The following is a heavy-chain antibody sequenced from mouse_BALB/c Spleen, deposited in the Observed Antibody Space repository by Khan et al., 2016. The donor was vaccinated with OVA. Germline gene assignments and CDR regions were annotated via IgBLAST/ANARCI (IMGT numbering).Heavy chain of an antibody. CDR3: AREGAYYRSDGCFAY. J-gene: IGHJ3*01. CDR1: GYTFTTYT. V-gene: IGHV1-4*01. CDR2: IIPSSDYT. Sequence: QVQLKESGAELARPGASVQMSCKTSGYTFTTYTMHWVKQRPGQGLEWIGYIIPSSDYTNYNQKFMDKATLTADKSSSTAYMHLSSLTSEDSAVYYCAREGAYYRSDGCFAYWGQGTLVTVSA. D-gene: IGHD2-14*01.